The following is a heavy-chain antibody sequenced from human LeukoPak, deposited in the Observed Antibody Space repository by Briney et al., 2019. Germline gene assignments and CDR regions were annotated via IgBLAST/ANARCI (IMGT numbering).Heavy chain of an antibody. J-gene: IGHJ3*02. CDR1: GFTFSSYG. CDR2: IWSDGSKK. V-gene: IGHV3-30*02. Sequence: PGGSLRLSCVASGFTFSSYGMHWVRQAPGKGLEWVAFIWSDGSKKYYADSVKGRFTISRDNSKNTLYLQMNSLRAEDTAVYYCAKSLAHYYDSSGYRGNAFDIWGQGTMVTVSS. D-gene: IGHD3-22*01. CDR3: AKSLAHYYDSSGYRGNAFDI.